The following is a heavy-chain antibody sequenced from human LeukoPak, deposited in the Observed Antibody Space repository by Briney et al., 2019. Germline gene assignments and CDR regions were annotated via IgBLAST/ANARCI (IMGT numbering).Heavy chain of an antibody. CDR2: ISSSGSTI. Sequence: GGALRLSCAASGFTFSSYEMNWVRQAPGKGLERVSYISSSGSTIYYADSVKGRLTISRDNAKNSLYLQMNSMRAEDTAVYYCARDYGAGMDVWGQGTTVTVSS. V-gene: IGHV3-48*03. J-gene: IGHJ6*02. D-gene: IGHD4-17*01. CDR1: GFTFSSYE. CDR3: ARDYGAGMDV.